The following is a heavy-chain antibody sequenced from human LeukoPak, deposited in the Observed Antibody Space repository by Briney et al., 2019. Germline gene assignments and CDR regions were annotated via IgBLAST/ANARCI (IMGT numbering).Heavy chain of an antibody. J-gene: IGHJ4*01. Sequence: PGGSLRLSCTVSGFIFSDSAIHWVCQAAGKGLEWVGRIRSKANSDETAYAASVKGRFTISRDDSKDTAYLQMHSLKPEDTAVYHCTSPAHDFDFWSGYYSVWGRGAQVTVSS. CDR2: IRSKANSDET. V-gene: IGHV3-73*01. CDR3: TSPAHDFDFWSGYYSV. D-gene: IGHD3-3*01. CDR1: GFIFSDSA.